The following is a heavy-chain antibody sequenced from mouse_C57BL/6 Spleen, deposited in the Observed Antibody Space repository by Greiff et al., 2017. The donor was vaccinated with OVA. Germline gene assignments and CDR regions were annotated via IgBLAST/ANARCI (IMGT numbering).Heavy chain of an antibody. Sequence: QVQLQQSGAELVRPGASVKLSCKASGYTFTDYYINWVKQRPGQGLEWIARIYPGSGNTYYNEKFKGKATLTAGKSSSTAYMQLSSLTSEDSAVYFCARVGITTVVATGGFDYWGQGTTLTVSS. CDR3: ARVGITTVVATGGFDY. J-gene: IGHJ2*01. D-gene: IGHD1-1*01. V-gene: IGHV1-76*01. CDR1: GYTFTDYY. CDR2: IYPGSGNT.